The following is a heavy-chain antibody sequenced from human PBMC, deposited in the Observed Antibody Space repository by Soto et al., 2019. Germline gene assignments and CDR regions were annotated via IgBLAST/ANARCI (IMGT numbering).Heavy chain of an antibody. CDR3: ARDVEGGSYYVATALFDY. V-gene: IGHV1-46*01. J-gene: IGHJ4*02. D-gene: IGHD1-26*01. CDR2: INPSGGST. CDR1: GYTFTSYY. Sequence: ASVKVSCKASGYTFTSYYMHWVRQAPGQGLEWMGIINPSGGSTSYAQKFQGRVTMTRDTSTSTVYMELSSLRSEDTAVFYCARDVEGGSYYVATALFDYWGQGTLVTVSS.